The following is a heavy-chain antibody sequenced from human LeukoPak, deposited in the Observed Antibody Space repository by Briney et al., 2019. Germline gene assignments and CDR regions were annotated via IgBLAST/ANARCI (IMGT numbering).Heavy chain of an antibody. CDR1: GGSISSYY. CDR3: ARQAPLYYYDSSGSPYLD. V-gene: IGHV4-59*08. D-gene: IGHD3-22*01. Sequence: SETLSLTCTVSGGSISSYYWSWIRQPPGKGLEWIGYIYYSGSTNYNPSLKSRVTISVDTSKNQFSLKLSSVTAADTAVYYCARQAPLYYYDSSGSPYLDWGQGTLVTVSS. CDR2: IYYSGST. J-gene: IGHJ4*02.